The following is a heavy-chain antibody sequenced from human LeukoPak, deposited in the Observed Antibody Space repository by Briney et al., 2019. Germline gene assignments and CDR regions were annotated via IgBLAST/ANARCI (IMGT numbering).Heavy chain of an antibody. CDR2: INHSGST. D-gene: IGHD2-2*01. CDR1: GGSFSGYY. Sequence: SETLSLTCAVYGGSFSGYYWSWIRQPPGKGLEWIGEINHSGSTNYNPSLKSRVTISVDTSKNQFSLKLSSVTAADTAVYYCARGPYCSSTSCPYGSGSYLSTYDYWGQGTLVTVSS. J-gene: IGHJ4*02. V-gene: IGHV4-34*01. CDR3: ARGPYCSSTSCPYGSGSYLSTYDY.